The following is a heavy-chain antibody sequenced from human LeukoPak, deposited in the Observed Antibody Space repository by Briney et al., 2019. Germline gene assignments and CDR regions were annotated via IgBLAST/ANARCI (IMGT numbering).Heavy chain of an antibody. CDR3: ARDTMGATDY. CDR1: GFTFSSSW. Sequence: GGSLRLSCAASGFTFSSSWMSWVRQSPGKGLEWVANIKPDGSEKYYVDSVKGRFTISGDNAKNSLYLQMNSLRAEDTAVYFCARDTMGATDYWGQGTLVTVSS. CDR2: IKPDGSEK. V-gene: IGHV3-7*01. D-gene: IGHD1-26*01. J-gene: IGHJ4*02.